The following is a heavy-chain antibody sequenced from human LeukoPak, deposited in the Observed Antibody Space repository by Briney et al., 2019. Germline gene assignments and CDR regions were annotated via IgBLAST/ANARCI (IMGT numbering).Heavy chain of an antibody. V-gene: IGHV3-30*18. CDR2: VSYDGSNK. D-gene: IGHD2/OR15-2a*01. CDR1: GFTFSSYG. CDR3: AKSFEQYEYYYYGMDV. J-gene: IGHJ6*02. Sequence: PGGSLRLSCAASGFTFSSYGIHWVRQGPGKGLEWVAVVSYDGSNKYYGDSVKGRFTISRDNFKNTVYLQMNSLRAEDTAVYYCAKSFEQYEYYYYGMDVWGRGTTVTVSS.